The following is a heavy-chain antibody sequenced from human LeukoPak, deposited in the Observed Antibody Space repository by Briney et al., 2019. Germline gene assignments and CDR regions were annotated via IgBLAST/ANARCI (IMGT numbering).Heavy chain of an antibody. Sequence: SVTLSLTCAVYSGSFSGYYWSWIRQPPGKGLEWIGEINHSGSTNYNPSLKSRVTISVDTSKNQFSLRLSSVTAADTAVYYCAREGLYGSGTRPRGNYYYYMDVWGKGTAVTISS. D-gene: IGHD3-10*01. J-gene: IGHJ6*03. V-gene: IGHV4-34*01. CDR3: AREGLYGSGTRPRGNYYYYMDV. CDR2: INHSGST. CDR1: SGSFSGYY.